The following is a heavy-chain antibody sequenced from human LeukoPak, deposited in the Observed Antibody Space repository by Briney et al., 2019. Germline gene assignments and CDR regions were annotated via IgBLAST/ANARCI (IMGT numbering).Heavy chain of an antibody. V-gene: IGHV4-59*01. J-gene: IGHJ4*02. CDR3: ARRSPEWMECFFDY. CDR1: GGSIRSYS. D-gene: IGHD5/OR15-5a*01. Sequence: SETLSLTCIVSGGSIRSYSWSWIRQPPGKGLEWIGNIDYSGSSNYRPSLKSRLTISVDTSKNQFSLRLSPVSAADTAVHYCARRSPEWMECFFDYWGQGTLVTVSS. CDR2: IDYSGSS.